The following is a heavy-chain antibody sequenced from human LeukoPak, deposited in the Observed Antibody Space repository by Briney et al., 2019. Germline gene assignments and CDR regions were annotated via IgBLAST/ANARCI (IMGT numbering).Heavy chain of an antibody. J-gene: IGHJ4*02. D-gene: IGHD6-19*01. V-gene: IGHV3-30*04. Sequence: GRSLRLSCAASGFTFSSYAMHWVRQAPGKGLEWVAVISYDGSNKYYADSVKGRFTISRDNSKNTLYLQMNSLRAEDTAVYYCASHSSGPSGLGDYWGQGTLVTVSS. CDR1: GFTFSSYA. CDR3: ASHSSGPSGLGDY. CDR2: ISYDGSNK.